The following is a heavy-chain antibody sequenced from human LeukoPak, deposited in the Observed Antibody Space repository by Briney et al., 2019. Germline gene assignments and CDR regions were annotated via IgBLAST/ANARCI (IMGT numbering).Heavy chain of an antibody. J-gene: IGHJ4*02. V-gene: IGHV4-59*01. CDR1: GGSISSYY. CDR3: ARGGSGSYFPPSFDY. D-gene: IGHD3-10*01. CDR2: IYYSGST. Sequence: SETLSLTCTVSGGSISSYYWSWIRQPPGKGLEWIGYIYYSGSTNYNPSLKSRVTISVDTSKNQFSLKLSAVTAADTAVYYWARGGSGSYFPPSFDYWGQGTLVTVSS.